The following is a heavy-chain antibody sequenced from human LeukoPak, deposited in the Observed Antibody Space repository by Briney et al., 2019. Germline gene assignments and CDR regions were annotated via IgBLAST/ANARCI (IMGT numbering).Heavy chain of an antibody. D-gene: IGHD4-17*01. CDR1: GFTVSSNY. V-gene: IGHV3-53*01. Sequence: PGGSLRLSCAASGFTVSSNYMTWVRQAPGKGLEWVSVIYSDGSTYYADSVKGRFTISRDDSKSTLYLQMNSLRAEDTAVYYCARGGCTNYGDYVFYFDFWGQGTLVTVSS. CDR2: IYSDGST. CDR3: ARGGCTNYGDYVFYFDF. J-gene: IGHJ4*02.